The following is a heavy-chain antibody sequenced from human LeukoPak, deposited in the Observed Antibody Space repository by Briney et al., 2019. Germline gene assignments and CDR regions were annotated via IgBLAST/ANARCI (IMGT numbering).Heavy chain of an antibody. CDR2: IYYSGST. CDR1: GGSISSYY. D-gene: IGHD5-18*01. Sequence: SETLSLTCTVSGGSISSYYWSWIRQPPGKGLEWIGYIYYSGSTNYNPSLKSRVTISVDTSKNQFSLKLSSVTAADTAVYYCARRGYSYGGFDYWGQGTLVTVSS. CDR3: ARRGYSYGGFDY. J-gene: IGHJ4*02. V-gene: IGHV4-59*08.